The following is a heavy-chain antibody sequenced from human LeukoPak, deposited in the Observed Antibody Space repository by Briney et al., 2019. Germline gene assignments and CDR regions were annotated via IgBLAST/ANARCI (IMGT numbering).Heavy chain of an antibody. D-gene: IGHD3-10*01. CDR2: THSGGST. J-gene: IGHJ4*02. V-gene: IGHV3-53*01. CDR3: ARNYYGSGSYSRLDS. Sequence: GGSLRLSCAASGFIVSSNDVTWVRQAPRKGLEWGSVTHSGGSTDYADSVKGRFTISRDHSKNTVFLHMNSLRAEDTALYYCARNYYGSGSYSRLDSWGQGTLVTVSS. CDR1: GFIVSSND.